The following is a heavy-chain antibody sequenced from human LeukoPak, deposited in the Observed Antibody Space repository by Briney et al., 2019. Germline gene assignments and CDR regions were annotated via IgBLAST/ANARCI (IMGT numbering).Heavy chain of an antibody. Sequence: SETLSLTCAVYGGSFSGYYWSWIRQPPGKGLEWIGYIYYSGSTNYNPSLKSRVTISVDTSKNQFSLKLSSVTAADTAVYYCARGAKVRYSGSWYYFDYWGQGTLVTVSS. CDR1: GGSFSGYY. CDR3: ARGAKVRYSGSWYYFDY. D-gene: IGHD1-26*01. CDR2: IYYSGST. J-gene: IGHJ4*02. V-gene: IGHV4-59*01.